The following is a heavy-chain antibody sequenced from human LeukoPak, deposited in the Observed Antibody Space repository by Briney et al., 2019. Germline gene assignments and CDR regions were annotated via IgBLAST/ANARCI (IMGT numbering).Heavy chain of an antibody. D-gene: IGHD4-17*01. V-gene: IGHV3-48*03. CDR2: ISSSGTTI. J-gene: IGHJ4*02. Sequence: GGSLRLSCAASGFTFSSYEMNWVRQAPGKGLEWVSYISSSGTTIYYADSVKGRFTISRDNAKNSLYLQMNSLGAEDTAVYYCARDPSTQYYGDYVNAFDYWGQGTLVTVSS. CDR3: ARDPSTQYYGDYVNAFDY. CDR1: GFTFSSYE.